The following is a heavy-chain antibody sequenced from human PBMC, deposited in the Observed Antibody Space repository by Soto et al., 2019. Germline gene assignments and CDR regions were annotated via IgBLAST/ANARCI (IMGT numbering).Heavy chain of an antibody. CDR2: FYYSGGA. CDR3: GRVVEGATRHTDLVS. V-gene: IGHV4-39*01. Sequence: PSETLSLTCAVSGVSIHNSHSFWGWIRQPPGKGLEFIGSFYYSGGANYNPSLKSRVTVSIDTSNNQFSLRVNFVTAAYTAVYYCGRVVEGATRHTDLVSWGQGILVTVSS. D-gene: IGHD2-15*01. J-gene: IGHJ5*01. CDR1: GVSIHNSHSF.